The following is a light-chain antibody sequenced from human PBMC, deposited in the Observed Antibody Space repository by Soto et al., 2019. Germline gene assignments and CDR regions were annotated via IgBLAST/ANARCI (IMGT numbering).Light chain of an antibody. CDR3: QQYNNWPPGT. V-gene: IGKV3-15*01. CDR1: QSVSSN. Sequence: EIVMTQSPATLSVSPGERATLSCRASQSVSSNLAWYQQKPGQAPRLLIYGASTRATGIPARFSGSGSGTACTLTISSLQSEDFAVYYCQQYNNWPPGTFGQGTKLEIK. J-gene: IGKJ2*02. CDR2: GAS.